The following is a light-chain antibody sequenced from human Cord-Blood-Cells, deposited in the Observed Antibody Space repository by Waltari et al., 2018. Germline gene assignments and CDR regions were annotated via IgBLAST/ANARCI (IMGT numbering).Light chain of an antibody. CDR3: QQYYSTPPT. CDR2: WAS. J-gene: IGKJ4*01. CDR1: QSVLYSSNNKNS. Sequence: IVMTQSPDPLAVSLGERATINRKSSQSVLYSSNNKNSLAWYQQKPGQPPKLVIYWASNRESGVPDRFSGSGSGTDFTRTISCLQAEDVAVYYCQQYYSTPPTFGGGTKVEIK. V-gene: IGKV4-1*01.